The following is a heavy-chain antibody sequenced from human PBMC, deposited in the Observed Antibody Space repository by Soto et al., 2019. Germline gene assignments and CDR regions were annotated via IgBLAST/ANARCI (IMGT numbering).Heavy chain of an antibody. D-gene: IGHD3-22*01. CDR2: ISSSSSYI. Sequence: GGSLRLSCAASGFTFSSYSMNWVRQAPGKGLEWVSSISSSSSYIYYADSVKGRFTISRDNAKNSLYLQMNSLRAEDMAVYYCARVHYYDSSGLDYWGQGTLVTVSS. V-gene: IGHV3-21*01. J-gene: IGHJ4*02. CDR3: ARVHYYDSSGLDY. CDR1: GFTFSSYS.